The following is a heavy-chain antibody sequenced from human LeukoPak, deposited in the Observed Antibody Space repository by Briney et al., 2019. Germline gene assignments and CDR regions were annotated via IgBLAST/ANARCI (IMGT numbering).Heavy chain of an antibody. CDR2: IYPGDSDT. CDR3: ARLPRYCSGGSCYFYYYGMDV. Sequence: GESLKISCKGSGYSFTSYWIGWVRQMPGKGLEWMGIIYPGDSDTRYSPSFQGQVTISADKSISTAYLQWSSLKASDTAMYYCARLPRYCSGGSCYFYYYGMDVWGQGTTVTVSS. V-gene: IGHV5-51*01. J-gene: IGHJ6*02. D-gene: IGHD2-15*01. CDR1: GYSFTSYW.